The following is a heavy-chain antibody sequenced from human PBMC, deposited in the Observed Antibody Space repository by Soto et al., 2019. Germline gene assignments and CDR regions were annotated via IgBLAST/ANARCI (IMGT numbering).Heavy chain of an antibody. Sequence: GESLKISCKGSGYSFTDYWIGWVRQMPGKGLEWMGIIYPGDSDTRYNPSFQGRVTISADKSITTAYLQWSSLKASDTAMYFCARLSGARSPANFWGQETVVTVSS. D-gene: IGHD1-26*01. V-gene: IGHV5-51*01. J-gene: IGHJ4*02. CDR3: ARLSGARSPANF. CDR1: GYSFTDYW. CDR2: IYPGDSDT.